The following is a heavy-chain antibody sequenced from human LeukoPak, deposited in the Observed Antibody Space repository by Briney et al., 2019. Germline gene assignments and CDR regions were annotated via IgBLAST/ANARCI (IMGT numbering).Heavy chain of an antibody. D-gene: IGHD3-3*01. CDR2: INHSGST. J-gene: IGHJ5*02. Sequence: PSETLSLTCAVYGGSFSGYYWSWIRQPPGKGLEWIGEINHSGSTNYNLSLKSRVTISVDTSKNQFSLKLSSVAAADTAVYYCARGTRVLRFLEWLAGGNWFDPWGQGTLVTVSS. V-gene: IGHV4-34*01. CDR1: GGSFSGYY. CDR3: ARGTRVLRFLEWLAGGNWFDP.